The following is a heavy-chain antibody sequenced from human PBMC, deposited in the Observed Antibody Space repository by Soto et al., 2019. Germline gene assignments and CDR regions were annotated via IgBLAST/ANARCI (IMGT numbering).Heavy chain of an antibody. CDR2: IFHSGNA. V-gene: IGHV4-59*01. CDR1: AGSIRNVY. D-gene: IGHD2-15*01. Sequence: ETLSLSCTVSAGSIRNVYWSWIRQAPRKGLEWIGFIFHSGNAKYNPSLKRRVTISVDTSKNQFSLSLDSVTAADTAVYFCARAHAPTLPFDYWGQGTLVTVSS. J-gene: IGHJ4*01. CDR3: ARAHAPTLPFDY.